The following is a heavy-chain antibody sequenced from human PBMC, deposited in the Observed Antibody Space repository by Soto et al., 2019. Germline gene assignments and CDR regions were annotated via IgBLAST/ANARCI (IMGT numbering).Heavy chain of an antibody. CDR2: IWYDGTNK. CDR3: ARGLSRRILNYLDP. V-gene: IGHV3-33*01. CDR1: GFTFSSYG. J-gene: IGHJ5*02. Sequence: GGSLRLSCAASGFTFSSYGMHWVRQAPGKGLEWVAVIWYDGTNKYYVDSVKGRFTISKDNSKNTLYLQMNSLRAEDTAIYYCARGLSRRILNYLDPWGQGVLVTVSS. D-gene: IGHD2-15*01.